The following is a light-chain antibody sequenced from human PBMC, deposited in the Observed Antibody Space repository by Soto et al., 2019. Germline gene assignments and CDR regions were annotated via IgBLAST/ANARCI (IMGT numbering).Light chain of an antibody. CDR1: HDINRY. V-gene: IGKV1-9*01. J-gene: IGKJ1*01. CDR2: AAS. Sequence: DIRLTQSPSFLSASVGDRVTITCRARHDINRYLAWYQQKPGKAPKLLIYAASTLHNAVPSRFSGAGSGTEFTLTISSLQPEDFATYYCQQLHIYPRTFGQGTKVEF. CDR3: QQLHIYPRT.